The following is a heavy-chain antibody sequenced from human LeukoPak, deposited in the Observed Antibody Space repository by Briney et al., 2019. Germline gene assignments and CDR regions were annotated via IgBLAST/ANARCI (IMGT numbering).Heavy chain of an antibody. CDR2: ISAYNGNT. Sequence: ASVKVSCKASGYTFTSYGISWVRQAPGQGPEWMGWISAYNGNTNYAQKLQGRVTMTTDTSTSTAYMELRSLRSDDTAVYYCARDGTLLRYFDWLFPPHFDYWGQGTLVTVSS. V-gene: IGHV1-18*04. CDR1: GYTFTSYG. J-gene: IGHJ4*02. D-gene: IGHD3-9*01. CDR3: ARDGTLLRYFDWLFPPHFDY.